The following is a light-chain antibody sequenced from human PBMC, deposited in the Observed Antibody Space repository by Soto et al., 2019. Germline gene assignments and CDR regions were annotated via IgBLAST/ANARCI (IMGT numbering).Light chain of an antibody. J-gene: IGKJ1*01. V-gene: IGKV1-5*01. CDR1: QSIGRW. CDR2: QSS. Sequence: DIQMTQSPSTLSASVGDTVTITCRASQSIGRWLAWYQEKPGKAPKLLIFQSSSVESGAPSRFSGSGSGTEFTLTISSLQPDDIATYYCQQYQSYLTFGQGTKVDIK. CDR3: QQYQSYLT.